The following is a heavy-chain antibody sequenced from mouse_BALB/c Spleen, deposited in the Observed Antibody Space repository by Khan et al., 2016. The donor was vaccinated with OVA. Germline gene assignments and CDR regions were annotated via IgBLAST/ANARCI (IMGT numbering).Heavy chain of an antibody. D-gene: IGHD1-1*01. Sequence: EVKLEESGPGLVKPSQSLSLTCTVTGYSITSGYAWNWIRQFPGNKLEWMGYISYSGSTSYNPSLRSRISITRDTSKNQFFLQLNSVTTEDTATYCCARKNYYGYAMDYWGQGTSVTVSS. V-gene: IGHV3-2*02. CDR2: ISYSGST. J-gene: IGHJ4*01. CDR1: GYSITSGYA. CDR3: ARKNYYGYAMDY.